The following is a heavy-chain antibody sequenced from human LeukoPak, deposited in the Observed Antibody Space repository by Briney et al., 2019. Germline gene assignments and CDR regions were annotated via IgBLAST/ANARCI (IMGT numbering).Heavy chain of an antibody. D-gene: IGHD3-10*01. CDR3: AKEAPWFGELSFDY. Sequence: GGSLRLSCAASGFTFSSYAMHWVRQAPGKGLEWVAFIRYDGSNKYYADSVKGRFTISRDNSKNTLYLQMNSLRAEDTAVYYCAKEAPWFGELSFDYWGQGTLVTVSS. CDR1: GFTFSSYA. CDR2: IRYDGSNK. V-gene: IGHV3-30*02. J-gene: IGHJ4*02.